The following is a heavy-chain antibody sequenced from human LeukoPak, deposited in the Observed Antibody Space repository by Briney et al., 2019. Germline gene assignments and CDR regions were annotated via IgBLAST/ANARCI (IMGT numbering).Heavy chain of an antibody. J-gene: IGHJ1*01. V-gene: IGHV4-39*07. CDR3: ARASEYYDYVWGSYRNEYFQH. CDR2: ISYSVGT. CDR1: GGSISSTSLY. D-gene: IGHD3-16*02. Sequence: SETLSLTCTVSGGSISSTSLYWGWIRQPPGKGLEWIGSISYSVGTYYNPSLKSRVTISVDTSKNQFSLKLSSLTAADTAVYYCARASEYYDYVWGSYRNEYFQHWGQGTLVTVSS.